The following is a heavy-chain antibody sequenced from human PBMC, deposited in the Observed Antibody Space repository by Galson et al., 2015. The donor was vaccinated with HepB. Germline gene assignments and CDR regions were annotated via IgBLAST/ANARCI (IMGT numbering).Heavy chain of an antibody. Sequence: SLRLSCASSGFTFGDYAMNWVRQAPGKGLEWVAFIRNETYGGTTEYAAPVKGRFTIFRDDSNSIAYLQMNSLKIADTAVYYCTRDLGYYYGSGSDYWGQGTLVTVSS. CDR2: IRNETYGGTT. D-gene: IGHD3-10*01. V-gene: IGHV3-49*04. J-gene: IGHJ4*02. CDR3: TRDLGYYYGSGSDY. CDR1: GFTFGDYA.